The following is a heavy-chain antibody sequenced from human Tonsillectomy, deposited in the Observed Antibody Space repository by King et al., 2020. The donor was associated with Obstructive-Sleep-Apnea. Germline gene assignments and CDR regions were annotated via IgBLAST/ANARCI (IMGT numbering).Heavy chain of an antibody. CDR3: ARARSFDSSGYYYDY. CDR1: GFTFSSYD. CDR2: VCSAGDP. V-gene: IGHV3-13*05. J-gene: IGHJ4*02. D-gene: IGHD3-22*01. Sequence: VQLVESGGGLVQPGGSLRLSCAASGFTFSSYDMHWVRQATGRGLEWVSAVCSAGDPYYSGSVKGRFTISREHAKNSLYLQMNSLRSGDTAVYYCARARSFDSSGYYYDYWGQGTLVTVSS.